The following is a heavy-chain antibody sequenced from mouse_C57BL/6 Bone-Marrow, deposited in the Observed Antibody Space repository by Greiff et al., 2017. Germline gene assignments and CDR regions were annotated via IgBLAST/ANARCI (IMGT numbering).Heavy chain of an antibody. J-gene: IGHJ1*03. CDR3: ARRGYWYFDV. CDR2: IDPSDSDT. V-gene: IGHV1-52*01. Sequence: QVQLKQPGAELVRPGSSVKLSCKASGYTFTSYWMHWVKQRPIQGLEWIGNIDPSDSDTHYNQKFKDKATLTVDKSSSTAYMQLSSLTSEDSAVYYCARRGYWYFDVWGTGTTVTVSS. CDR1: GYTFTSYW.